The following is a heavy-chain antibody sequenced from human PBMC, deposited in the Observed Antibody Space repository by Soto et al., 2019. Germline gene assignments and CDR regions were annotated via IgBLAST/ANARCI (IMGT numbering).Heavy chain of an antibody. J-gene: IGHJ4*02. D-gene: IGHD2-15*01. Sequence: PSETLSLTCTVSGGSISGGDYYWSWIRQPPGKGLEWIGYIYYSGSTYYNPSLKSRVTISVDTSKNQFSLKLSSVTAAGTAVYYCARVELGYCSGGSCGTYWGQGTLVTVSS. CDR2: IYYSGST. CDR1: GGSISGGDYY. CDR3: ARVELGYCSGGSCGTY. V-gene: IGHV4-30-4*01.